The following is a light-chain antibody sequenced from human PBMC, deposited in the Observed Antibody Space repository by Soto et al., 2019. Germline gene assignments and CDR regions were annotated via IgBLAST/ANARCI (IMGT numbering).Light chain of an antibody. J-gene: IGKJ1*01. Sequence: DIQMTQSPSSLSASIGDRVTITCRASQTIRKSLNWYQQKAETAPKLLILGASSLQSGVPSRFSASGSGTEFTLTINSLQPEDFATYHCQQSYSTPWTFGQGTKVEI. CDR1: QTIRKS. V-gene: IGKV1-39*01. CDR2: GAS. CDR3: QQSYSTPWT.